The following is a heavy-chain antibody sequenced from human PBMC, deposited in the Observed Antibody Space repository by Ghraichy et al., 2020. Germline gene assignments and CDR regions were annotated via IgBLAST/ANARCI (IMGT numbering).Heavy chain of an antibody. CDR1: GFIFSSHA. Sequence: ESLNISCSASGFIFSSHAMHWVRQAPGKGLEYVSAIVNNADKTYYADSVKGRFTISRDNSKSTLFLQMSSLRVEDTAVYYCVKDVRGRFGYYWYFNLWGRGTLVTVSS. CDR3: VKDVRGRFGYYWYFNL. D-gene: IGHD2-2*03. V-gene: IGHV3-64D*06. CDR2: IVNNADKT. J-gene: IGHJ2*01.